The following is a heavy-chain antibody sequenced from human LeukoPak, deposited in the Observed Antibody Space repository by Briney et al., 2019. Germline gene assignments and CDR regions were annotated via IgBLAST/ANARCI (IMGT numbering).Heavy chain of an antibody. V-gene: IGHV3-21*01. CDR2: ISSSSSYI. Sequence: GLPLRLSCAASGFTFSSYSMNWVRQAPGKGLEWVSSISSSSSYIYYADSVKGRFTISRDNAKNSLYLQMNSLRAEDTAVYYCAREDCSGGSCTFDYWGQGTLVTVSS. D-gene: IGHD2-15*01. CDR1: GFTFSSYS. J-gene: IGHJ4*02. CDR3: AREDCSGGSCTFDY.